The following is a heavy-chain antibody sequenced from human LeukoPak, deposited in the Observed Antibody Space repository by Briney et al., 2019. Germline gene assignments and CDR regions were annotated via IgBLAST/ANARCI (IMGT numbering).Heavy chain of an antibody. CDR3: ARDRGSGAQTVEVTPREPFDI. CDR2: ISGSGGST. CDR1: GITLSNYG. Sequence: GSLRLSCAVSGITLSNYGMSWVRQAPGKGLEWVAGISGSGGSTNYADSVKGRFTISRDNPTNTLFLQMNSLRAEDTAVYYCARDRGSGAQTVEVTPREPFDIWGQGTLVTVSS. V-gene: IGHV3-23*01. D-gene: IGHD4-23*01. J-gene: IGHJ3*02.